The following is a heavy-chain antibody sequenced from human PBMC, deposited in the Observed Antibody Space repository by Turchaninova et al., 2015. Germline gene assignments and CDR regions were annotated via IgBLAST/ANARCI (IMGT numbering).Heavy chain of an antibody. CDR3: ARDRDIRWFYY. J-gene: IGHJ4*02. V-gene: IGHV4-39*07. CDR2: LDYSGST. Sequence: QLQLQESGPGLVKPSETLSLTCSVSGDSLDSISPHWVWSRQPPGKGLEGIGSLDYSGSTYYNPSLKIRVTISVDTSKKQFSLKVTSVTAADTAVYYCARDRDIRWFYYWGQGILVTVSS. CDR1: GDSLDSISPH. D-gene: IGHD5-24*01.